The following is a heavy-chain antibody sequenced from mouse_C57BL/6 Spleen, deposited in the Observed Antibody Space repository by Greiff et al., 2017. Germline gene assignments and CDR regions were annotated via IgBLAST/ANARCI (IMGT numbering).Heavy chain of an antibody. CDR3: ARYDYDGYFDV. J-gene: IGHJ1*03. CDR2: IYPRSGNT. Sequence: VQLQQSGAELARPGASVKLSCKASGYTFTRYGISWVKQRTGQGLEWIGEIYPRSGNTYYNEKFKGKATLTADKSSSTAYMELRSLTSEDSAVYFCARYDYDGYFDVWGTGTTVTVSS. CDR1: GYTFTRYG. V-gene: IGHV1-81*01. D-gene: IGHD2-4*01.